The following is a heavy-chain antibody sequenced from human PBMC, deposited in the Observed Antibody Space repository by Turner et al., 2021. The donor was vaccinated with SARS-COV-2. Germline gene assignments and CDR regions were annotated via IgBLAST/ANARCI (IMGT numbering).Heavy chain of an antibody. CDR1: GGSISSKS. CDR3: ARHQGSTSGYDHGMNV. J-gene: IGHJ6*02. V-gene: IGHV4-59*08. D-gene: IGHD1-1*01. CDR2: FYKIGSI. Sequence: QVQLQESGPGLVGPSETLSLTCTVSGGSISSKSWSWIRQSPGRGLEWIGYFYKIGSIDYNPTLRSRVTISVDTSKNQLSLNLISMTAADTAVYYCARHQGSTSGYDHGMNVWGQGTAVIVSS.